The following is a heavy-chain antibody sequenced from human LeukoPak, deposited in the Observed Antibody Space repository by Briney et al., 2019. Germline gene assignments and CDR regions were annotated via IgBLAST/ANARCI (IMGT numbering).Heavy chain of an antibody. CDR2: IDPSDSYT. V-gene: IGHV5-10-1*01. CDR1: GYHFTSYW. J-gene: IGHJ4*02. Sequence: GESLLISCQGSGYHFTSYWISWVRPMPGKGLEWMGRIDPSDSYTNYSPSFQGHVTISADKSISTAYLQWSSLKASDTAMYYCARQGTMVRSFGYWGQGTLVTVSS. D-gene: IGHD3-10*01. CDR3: ARQGTMVRSFGY.